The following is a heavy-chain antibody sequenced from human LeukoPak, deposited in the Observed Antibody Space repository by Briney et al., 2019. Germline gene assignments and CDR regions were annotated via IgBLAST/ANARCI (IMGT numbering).Heavy chain of an antibody. CDR2: ISSGGETI. Sequence: PGGSLRLSCAASGFTFNSYEMNWVRQAPGKGLEWVSYISSGGETIYYADSVKGRFTISRDNAKNSLFLQMNSLGAGDTAMYYCARDPPDYGGNSDYWGQGTLVSVSS. D-gene: IGHD4-23*01. V-gene: IGHV3-48*03. CDR3: ARDPPDYGGNSDY. J-gene: IGHJ4*02. CDR1: GFTFNSYE.